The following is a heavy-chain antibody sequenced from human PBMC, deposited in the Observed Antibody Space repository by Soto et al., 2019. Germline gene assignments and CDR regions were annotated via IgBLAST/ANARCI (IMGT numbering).Heavy chain of an antibody. Sequence: EVQLVESGGGVVQPGGSLRLSCAASGFSFSDYEMNWVRQAPGKGLEWVSYSSRSGSTIEYADSVKGRFTISRDYAKTSLYLQMNSLRVEDTAVYYCAIGYYSKKFDYWGQATLVSVSS. CDR3: AIGYYSKKFDY. V-gene: IGHV3-48*03. CDR1: GFSFSDYE. CDR2: SSRSGSTI. D-gene: IGHD3-22*01. J-gene: IGHJ4*02.